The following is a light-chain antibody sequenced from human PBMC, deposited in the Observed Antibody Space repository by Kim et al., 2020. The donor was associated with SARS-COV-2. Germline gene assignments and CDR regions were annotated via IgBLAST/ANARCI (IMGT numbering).Light chain of an antibody. Sequence: RVTSSRNWITSHLGARYAVHSYQPPPGTAPNLLIYGDSNRAYVVPARFSRCKSVTSASLAITGLHTEDESDYFCLSYINCLSDYVFGTRTKVTV. J-gene: IGLJ1*01. CDR3: LSYINCLSDYV. CDR2: GDS. V-gene: IGLV1-40*01. CDR1: TSHLGARYA.